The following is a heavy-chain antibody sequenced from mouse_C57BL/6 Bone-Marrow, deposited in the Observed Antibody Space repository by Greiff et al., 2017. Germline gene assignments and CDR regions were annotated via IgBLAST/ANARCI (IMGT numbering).Heavy chain of an antibody. CDR3: TSFWLRRLYYCAMDY. J-gene: IGHJ4*01. D-gene: IGHD2-2*01. CDR2: IDTEDGET. CDR1: GFNIKDYY. Sequence: EVQLQQSGAELVKPGASVKLSCTASGFNIKDYYMYWVKQRTEQGLEWIGRIDTEDGETKYAPKFQGKVTITTATSSNTSYLHLSSLTSEDTAVDYCTSFWLRRLYYCAMDYWGQGTSVTVSS. V-gene: IGHV14-2*01.